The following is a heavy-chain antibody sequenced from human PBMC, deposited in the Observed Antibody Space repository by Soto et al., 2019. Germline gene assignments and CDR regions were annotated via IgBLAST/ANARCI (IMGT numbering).Heavy chain of an antibody. CDR3: AKKRRGYSYGPLDY. D-gene: IGHD5-18*01. J-gene: IGHJ4*02. CDR1: GFTFSSYA. CDR2: ISGSGGST. Sequence: PGGSLRLSCAASGFTFSSYAMSWVRQAPGKGLEWVSAISGSGGSTYYADSVKGRFTISRDNSKNTLYLQMNSLRAEDTAVYYCAKKRRGYSYGPLDYWGQGTLVTVSS. V-gene: IGHV3-23*01.